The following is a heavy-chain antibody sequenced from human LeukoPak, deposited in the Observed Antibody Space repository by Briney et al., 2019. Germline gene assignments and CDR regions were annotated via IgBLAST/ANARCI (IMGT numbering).Heavy chain of an antibody. V-gene: IGHV4-4*07. D-gene: IGHD5-24*01. CDR2: IYASGST. CDR1: GGSISSYY. J-gene: IGHJ4*02. CDR3: ARDGYNPIDY. Sequence: SETLSLTCTVSGGSISSYYWSWIRQPAGKGLEWIGRIYASGSTNYNPSLKSRVTMSVDTSENQFSLKLGSVTAADTAAYYCARDGYNPIDYWGQGTLVTVSS.